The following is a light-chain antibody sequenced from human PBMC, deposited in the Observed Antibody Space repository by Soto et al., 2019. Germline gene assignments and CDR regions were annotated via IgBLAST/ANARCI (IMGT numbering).Light chain of an antibody. J-gene: IGLJ3*02. CDR2: EVR. CDR1: SSDVGAYNY. Sequence: QSVLTQPASVSGSPGQSITISCTGTSSDVGAYNYVSWYQQHPGKAPKLMIYEVRNRPSGVSDRFSGSRSGNTASLTISGLLAEDESDYYCSSYTSSSTWVFGGGTKLTVL. CDR3: SSYTSSSTWV. V-gene: IGLV2-14*01.